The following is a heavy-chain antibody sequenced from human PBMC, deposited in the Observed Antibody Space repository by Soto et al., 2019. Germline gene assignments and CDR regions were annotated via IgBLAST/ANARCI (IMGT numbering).Heavy chain of an antibody. CDR2: IYPGDSDT. J-gene: IGHJ6*02. CDR3: ARQGRGNYYGMDV. CDR1: GYSFTSYW. Sequence: PVESLKISCKVSGYSFTSYWIGWVRQMPGKGLEWMGIIYPGDSDTRYSPSFQGQVTISADKSISTAYLQWSSLKASDTAMYYCARQGRGNYYGMDVWGQGTTVTVSS. D-gene: IGHD3-10*01. V-gene: IGHV5-51*01.